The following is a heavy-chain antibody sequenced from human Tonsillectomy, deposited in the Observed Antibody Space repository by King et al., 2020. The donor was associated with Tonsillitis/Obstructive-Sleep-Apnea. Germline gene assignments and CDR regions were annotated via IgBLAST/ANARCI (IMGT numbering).Heavy chain of an antibody. J-gene: IGHJ5*02. CDR1: GFSLSTSGVG. CDR3: AHRRKSSGYYNWFDP. CDR2: IYWDDDK. D-gene: IGHD3-22*01. V-gene: IGHV2-5*02. Sequence: TLKESGPTLVKPTQTLTLTCTFSGFSLSTSGVGVGWIRQPPGKALEWLALIYWDDDKRYSPSLKNRLTITKDTSKNQVVLRMTNMDPVDTATYYWAHRRKSSGYYNWFDPWGQGTLVTVSS.